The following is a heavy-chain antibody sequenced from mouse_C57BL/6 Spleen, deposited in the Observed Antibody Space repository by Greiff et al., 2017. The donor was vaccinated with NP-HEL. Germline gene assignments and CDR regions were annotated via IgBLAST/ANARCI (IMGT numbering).Heavy chain of an antibody. Sequence: DVQLQESGGDLVKPGGSLKLSCAASGFTFSSYGMSWVRQTPDKRLEWVATISSGGSYTYYPDSVKGRFTISRDNAKNTLYLQMSSLKSEDTAMYYCARHVDYDHYYAMDYWGQGTSVTVSS. CDR2: ISSGGSYT. CDR1: GFTFSSYG. V-gene: IGHV5-6*01. D-gene: IGHD2-4*01. J-gene: IGHJ4*01. CDR3: ARHVDYDHYYAMDY.